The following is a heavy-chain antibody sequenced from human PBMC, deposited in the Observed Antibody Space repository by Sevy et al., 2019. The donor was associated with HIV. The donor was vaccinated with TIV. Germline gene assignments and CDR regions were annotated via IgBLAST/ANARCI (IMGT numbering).Heavy chain of an antibody. Sequence: ASVKVSCKASGYTFTSNGISWVRQAPGQGLEWMGWISAYNGNTNYAQKLQDRVTMTTDTSTSTAYMELRSLRSDDTAVYYCARDGGVQGSGWFFGSYWGQGTLVTVSS. V-gene: IGHV1-18*01. CDR1: GYTFTSNG. J-gene: IGHJ4*02. CDR2: ISAYNGNT. CDR3: ARDGGVQGSGWFFGSY. D-gene: IGHD6-19*01.